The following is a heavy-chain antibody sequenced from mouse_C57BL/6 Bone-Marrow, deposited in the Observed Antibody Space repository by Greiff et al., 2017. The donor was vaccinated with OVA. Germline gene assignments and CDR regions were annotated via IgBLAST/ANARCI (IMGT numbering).Heavy chain of an antibody. V-gene: IGHV5-4*01. CDR3: ARDAPYFDY. CDR1: GFTFSSYA. Sequence: EVHLVESGGGLVKPGGSLKLSCAASGFTFSSYAMSWVRQTPEKRLEWVATISDGGSYTYYPDNVKGRFTISRDNAKNNLYLQMSHLKSEDTAMYYCARDAPYFDYWGQGTTLTVSS. CDR2: ISDGGSYT. J-gene: IGHJ2*01.